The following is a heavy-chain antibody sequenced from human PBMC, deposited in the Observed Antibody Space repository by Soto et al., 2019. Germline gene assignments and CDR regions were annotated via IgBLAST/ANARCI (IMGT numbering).Heavy chain of an antibody. CDR2: IIPIFGTA. Sequence: SVKVSCKASGGTFSSYAISWVRQAPGQGLEWMGGIIPIFGTANYAQRFQGRVTITADESTSTAYMELSSLRSEDTAVYYCASRVRGVIPFPNGHARRNYYYGMDVWGQGTTVTVSS. J-gene: IGHJ6*02. V-gene: IGHV1-69*13. CDR1: GGTFSSYA. CDR3: ASRVRGVIPFPNGHARRNYYYGMDV. D-gene: IGHD3-10*01.